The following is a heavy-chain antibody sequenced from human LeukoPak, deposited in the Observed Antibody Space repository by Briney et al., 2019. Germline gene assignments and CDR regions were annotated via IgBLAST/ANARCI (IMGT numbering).Heavy chain of an antibody. CDR3: ARGGNYYDSSGYFRASADY. V-gene: IGHV1-8*01. J-gene: IGHJ4*02. Sequence: ASVKVSCKASGYTFTTYDINWVRQATGQGLEWMGWMNPNSGDTGYAQKFQGRVTMTRNTSINTAYMELSSLRSEDTAVDYCARGGNYYDSSGYFRASADYWRQGTLVTVSS. CDR2: MNPNSGDT. D-gene: IGHD3-22*01. CDR1: GYTFTTYD.